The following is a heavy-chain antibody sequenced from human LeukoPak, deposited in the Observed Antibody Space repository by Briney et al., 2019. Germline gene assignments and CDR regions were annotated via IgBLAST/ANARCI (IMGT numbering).Heavy chain of an antibody. CDR3: ARSPITMIVVVNYYFDY. J-gene: IGHJ4*02. Sequence: SVKVSCKASGGTFSSYAISWVRQAPGQGLEWMGGIIPIFGTANYAQKFQGRVTITTDESTSTAYMELSGLRSEDTAVYYCARSPITMIVVVNYYFDYWGQGTLVTVSS. CDR2: IIPIFGTA. D-gene: IGHD3-22*01. CDR1: GGTFSSYA. V-gene: IGHV1-69*05.